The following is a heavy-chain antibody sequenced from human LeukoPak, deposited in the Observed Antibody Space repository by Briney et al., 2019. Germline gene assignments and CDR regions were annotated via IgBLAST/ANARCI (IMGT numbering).Heavy chain of an antibody. J-gene: IGHJ4*02. V-gene: IGHV3-33*01. CDR2: IWHDGSQK. CDR1: CFAYNTYA. Sequence: GGPLRLSCAASCFAYNTYAMHLVRPAPGKGLEWVTIIWHDGSQKYYIDSVRGRFTISRDNSRNTVYLQMNGLRAEDTAVYYCAREIFGMASYPDYWGQGTLVTVSS. CDR3: AREIFGMASYPDY. D-gene: IGHD3-3*01.